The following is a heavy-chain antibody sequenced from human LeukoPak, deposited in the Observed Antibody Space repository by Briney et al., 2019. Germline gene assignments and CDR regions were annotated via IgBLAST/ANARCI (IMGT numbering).Heavy chain of an antibody. CDR1: GYSFTGYY. CDR3: ARDTGRYDAFDY. Sequence: ASVKVSCKASGYSFTGYYMHWVRQAPGQGLEWMGWINPDSGSANYPQKFQGRVTMTRVTSISTAYMELSGLRSDDTAVYYCARDTGRYDAFDYWGQGTLVTVSS. D-gene: IGHD1-1*01. J-gene: IGHJ4*02. V-gene: IGHV1-2*02. CDR2: INPDSGSA.